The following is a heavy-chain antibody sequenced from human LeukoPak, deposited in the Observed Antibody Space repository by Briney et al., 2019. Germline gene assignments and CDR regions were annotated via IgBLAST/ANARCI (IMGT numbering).Heavy chain of an antibody. CDR2: TSYDGTNK. CDR1: GFTFRSFG. V-gene: IGHV3-30*03. CDR3: ARDLSGGSGYLDY. D-gene: IGHD3-22*01. J-gene: IGHJ4*02. Sequence: PGRSLRLSCAASGFTFRSFGLNWVRQAPGKGLEWVAVTSYDGTNKYYADSVKGRFTISRDNSENTLYLQMSSLRAEDTAVYYCARDLSGGSGYLDYWGQGTLVTVSS.